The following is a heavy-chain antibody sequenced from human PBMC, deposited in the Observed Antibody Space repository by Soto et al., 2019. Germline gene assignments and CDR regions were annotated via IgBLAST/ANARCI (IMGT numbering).Heavy chain of an antibody. D-gene: IGHD5-12*01. CDR2: INHSVST. CDR3: ASLVATIRAYWFDH. J-gene: IGHJ5*02. Sequence: QVQLQQWGAGLLKPSETLSLTCAVYGGSFSGYYWSWIRQPPGKGLEWIGEINHSVSTNYNPSLKSRVTISVDTSKNQFALKLSSVTAADTAVYYCASLVATIRAYWFDHWCQGTLVTVSS. CDR1: GGSFSGYY. V-gene: IGHV4-34*01.